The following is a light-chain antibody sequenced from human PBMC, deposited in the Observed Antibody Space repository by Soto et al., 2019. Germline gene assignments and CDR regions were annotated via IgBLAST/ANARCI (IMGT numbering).Light chain of an antibody. CDR2: AAS. Sequence: DIQMTQSPSSLSASVGDRVTITCRASQTISRFLSWYQKKPGKAPKILIYAASPLQPGVPSRFSGSGAGTDFTLTIRSLQPEDFATYYCQQSYGGLYTCGQGTQLEIK. CDR3: QQSYGGLYT. V-gene: IGKV1-39*01. J-gene: IGKJ2*01. CDR1: QTISRF.